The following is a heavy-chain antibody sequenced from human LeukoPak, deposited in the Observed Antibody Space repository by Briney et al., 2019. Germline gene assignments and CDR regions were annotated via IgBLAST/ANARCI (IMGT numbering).Heavy chain of an antibody. D-gene: IGHD1-26*01. J-gene: IGHJ4*02. V-gene: IGHV4-4*07. Sequence: SETLSLTFTVSGGSISSYNWSWIRQPAGKGLQWIGRMYTSGRTNYNPSLKSRVTMSVATSKNQFSLRLSSATAADTAIYYCARGISGSGSYGHFDYWGQGILVTVSS. CDR2: MYTSGRT. CDR3: ARGISGSGSYGHFDY. CDR1: GGSISSYN.